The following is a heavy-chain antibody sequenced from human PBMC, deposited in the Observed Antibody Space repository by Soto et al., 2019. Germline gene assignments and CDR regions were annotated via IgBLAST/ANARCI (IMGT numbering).Heavy chain of an antibody. CDR3: AREAIAARPEDNWFDP. Sequence: QVQLQESGPGLVKPSETLSLTCTVSGGSVSSGSYYWSWIRQPPGKGLEWIGYIYYSGSTNYNPSIKSRVTISVDTSKHQFSLKLSSVTAADTAVYYCAREAIAARPEDNWFDPWGQGTLVTVSS. CDR2: IYYSGST. CDR1: GGSVSSGSYY. V-gene: IGHV4-61*01. D-gene: IGHD6-6*01. J-gene: IGHJ5*02.